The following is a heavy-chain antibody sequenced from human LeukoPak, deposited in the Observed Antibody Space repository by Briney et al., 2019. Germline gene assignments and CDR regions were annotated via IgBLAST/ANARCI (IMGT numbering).Heavy chain of an antibody. CDR3: ARDPSPYYDFWSGSRYLDY. J-gene: IGHJ4*02. CDR2: INPNSGGT. CDR1: GYTFTSYD. Sequence: ASVKVSCKASGYTFTSYDINWVRQATGQGLEWMGWINPNSGGTNYAQKFQGRVTMTRDTSISTAYMELSRLRSDDTAVYYCARDPSPYYDFWSGSRYLDYWGQGTLVTVSS. V-gene: IGHV1-2*02. D-gene: IGHD3-3*01.